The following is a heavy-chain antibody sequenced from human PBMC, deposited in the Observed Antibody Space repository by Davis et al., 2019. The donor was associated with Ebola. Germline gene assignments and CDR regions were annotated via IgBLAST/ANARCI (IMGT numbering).Heavy chain of an antibody. Sequence: SETLSLTCAVYGGSFSGYSWSWIRQAPGKGLEWIGEINHSGSTNYNPSLRSRVTISVDTSKNQFSLKLTSVTAADTAVYYCANAPGRFLEWWDDCWGQGTLVTISS. CDR1: GGSFSGYS. CDR2: INHSGST. V-gene: IGHV4-34*01. CDR3: ANAPGRFLEWWDDC. D-gene: IGHD3-3*01. J-gene: IGHJ4*02.